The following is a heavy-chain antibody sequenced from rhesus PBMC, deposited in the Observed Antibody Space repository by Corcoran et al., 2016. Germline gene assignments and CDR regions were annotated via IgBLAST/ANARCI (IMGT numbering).Heavy chain of an antibody. CDR3: ARYSNYNSLDV. CDR1: GGSFSSYW. CDR2: IYGSSGST. Sequence: QVQLQESGPGLVKPSETLSLTCAVSGGSFSSYWWGWIRQPPGKGLEWIGSIYGSSGSTDTNPSLESRATISRDTSKNQFSLKLSSVTAADTAVYYCARYSNYNSLDVWGRGVLVTVSS. V-gene: IGHV4-160*01. J-gene: IGHJ5-2*02. D-gene: IGHD4-23*01.